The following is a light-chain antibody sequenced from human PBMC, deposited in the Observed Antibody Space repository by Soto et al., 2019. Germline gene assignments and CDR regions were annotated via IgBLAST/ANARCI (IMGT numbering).Light chain of an antibody. V-gene: IGLV1-40*01. CDR2: EVS. Sequence: QSVLTQPPSVSGAPGQRVTISCTGSSSNIGAGYVVHWYQHLPDKAPKLIIYEVSKRPSGVPDRFSGSKSGNTASLTVSGLQAEDEGDYYCCSYGGGNNFYVFGTGTKVTVL. CDR1: SSNIGAGYV. J-gene: IGLJ1*01. CDR3: CSYGGGNNFYV.